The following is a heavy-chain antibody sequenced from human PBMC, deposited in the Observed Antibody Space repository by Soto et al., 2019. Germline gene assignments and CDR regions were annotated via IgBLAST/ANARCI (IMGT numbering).Heavy chain of an antibody. CDR1: GYTFTSYY. Sequence: QVQLVQSGAEVKKPGASVKVSCKASGYTFTSYYMHWVRQAPGQGLEWMGIINPSGGSTSYAQKFQGRVTMTRDTSTSTVYMELSSLRSEDTAVYYCARDGGITMVRGVYGMDVWGQGTTVTVSS. CDR3: ARDGGITMVRGVYGMDV. CDR2: INPSGGST. V-gene: IGHV1-46*01. J-gene: IGHJ6*02. D-gene: IGHD3-10*01.